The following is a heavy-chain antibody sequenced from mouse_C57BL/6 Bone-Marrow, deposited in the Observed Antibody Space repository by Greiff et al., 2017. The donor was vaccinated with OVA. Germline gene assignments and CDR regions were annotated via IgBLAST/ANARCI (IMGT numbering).Heavy chain of an antibody. Sequence: VQLQQSGPGLVQPSQSLSITCTVSGFSLTSYGVHWVRQSPGKGLEWLGVIWRGGSTDYNAAFMSRLSITKDNSKSQVFFKMNSLQADDTTIYYCAKMDDGYYLYDAMDYWGQGTSVTVSS. V-gene: IGHV2-5*01. CDR2: IWRGGST. J-gene: IGHJ4*01. D-gene: IGHD2-3*01. CDR1: GFSLTSYG. CDR3: AKMDDGYYLYDAMDY.